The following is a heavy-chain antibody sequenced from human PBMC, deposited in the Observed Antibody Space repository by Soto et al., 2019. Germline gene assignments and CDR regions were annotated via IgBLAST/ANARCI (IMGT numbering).Heavy chain of an antibody. CDR3: ASTYSSSWYWFDP. V-gene: IGHV2-26*04. D-gene: IGHD2-2*01. CDR2: IFSNDEK. Sequence: SGPTLVNPTETLTLTCTVSGFSLNNPGLGVSWIRQPPGKALEWLAHIFSNDEKSYSTSLKSRLTISKDTSKSQVVLTMTNMDPVDTATYYCASTYSSSWYWFDPWGQGTLVTVSS. J-gene: IGHJ5*02. CDR1: GFSLNNPGLG.